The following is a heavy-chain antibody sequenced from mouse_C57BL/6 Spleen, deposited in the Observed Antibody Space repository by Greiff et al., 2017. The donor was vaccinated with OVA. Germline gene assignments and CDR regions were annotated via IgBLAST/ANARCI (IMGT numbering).Heavy chain of an antibody. CDR1: GYAFSSYW. CDR2: IYPGDGDT. D-gene: IGHD2-1*01. Sequence: VQLQQSGAELVKPGASVKISCKASGYAFSSYWMNWVKQRPGKGLEWIGQIYPGDGDTNYNGKFKGKATLTADKSSSTAYMQLSSLTSEDSAVDFCARLRGNYPYFDYWGQGTTLTVSS. V-gene: IGHV1-80*01. CDR3: ARLRGNYPYFDY. J-gene: IGHJ2*01.